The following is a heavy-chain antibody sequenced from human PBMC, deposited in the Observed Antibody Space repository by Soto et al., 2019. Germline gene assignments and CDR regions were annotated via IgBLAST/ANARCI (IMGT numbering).Heavy chain of an antibody. D-gene: IGHD5-12*01. J-gene: IGHJ4*02. CDR3: ARGGGYDSFDY. V-gene: IGHV4-30-2*06. CDR2: ISHLEST. CDR1: GASISYGGFS. Sequence: QLQLQESGSGLVKTSETLSLTCTVSGASISYGGFSWSWIRQSPGKGLEWIGYISHLESTYFHPSFKSRLTMSIDRTSNQFSLKLGSVTAADMAVYYCARGGGYDSFDYWGQGVLVTVSS.